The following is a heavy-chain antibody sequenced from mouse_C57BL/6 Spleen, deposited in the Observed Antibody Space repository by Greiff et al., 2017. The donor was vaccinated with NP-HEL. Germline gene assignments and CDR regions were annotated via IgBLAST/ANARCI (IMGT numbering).Heavy chain of an antibody. J-gene: IGHJ4*01. CDR3: ARRTTVVENYAMDY. Sequence: EVQGVESGGGLVKPGGSLKLSCAASGFTFSDYGMHWVRQAPEKGLEWVAYISSGSSTIYYADTVKGRFTISRDNAKNTLFLQMTSLRSEDTAMYYCARRTTVVENYAMDYWGQGTSVTVSS. D-gene: IGHD1-1*01. CDR2: ISSGSSTI. V-gene: IGHV5-17*01. CDR1: GFTFSDYG.